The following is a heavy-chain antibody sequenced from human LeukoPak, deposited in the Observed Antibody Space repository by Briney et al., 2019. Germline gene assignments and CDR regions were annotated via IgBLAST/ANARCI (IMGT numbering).Heavy chain of an antibody. CDR2: INPGGGST. D-gene: IGHD7-27*01. J-gene: IGHJ4*02. CDR1: GYTFTSYS. Sequence: ASVKVSCKASGYTFTSYSMHWVRQAPGQGLEWMGIINPGGGSTTYAHNFQGRVTMTRDTSTSTVYMELSSLRSEDTAVYYCARDVQTGDRDYWGQGTLVTVSS. V-gene: IGHV1-46*01. CDR3: ARDVQTGDRDY.